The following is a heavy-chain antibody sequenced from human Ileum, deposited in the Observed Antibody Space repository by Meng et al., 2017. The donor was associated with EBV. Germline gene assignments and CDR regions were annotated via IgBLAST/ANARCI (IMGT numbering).Heavy chain of an antibody. J-gene: IGHJ4*02. CDR3: ARDPAYPRGLFDS. Sequence: QARRQEAGPGLVKPAETLSLTCSVSGDSISNSDHHWNWIRWSPGKGLEWIASIYRSGSAYFDPSLKSRVSLSLDTSKNQFSLKLSSVTAADTALYYCARDPAYPRGLFDSWGQGILVTVSS. CDR1: GDSISNSDHH. V-gene: IGHV4-39*07. D-gene: IGHD3-10*01. CDR2: IYRSGSA.